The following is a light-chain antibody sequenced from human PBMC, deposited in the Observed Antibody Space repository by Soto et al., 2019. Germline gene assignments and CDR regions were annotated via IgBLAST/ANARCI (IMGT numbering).Light chain of an antibody. J-gene: IGLJ3*02. Sequence: SSELTQPPSVSVAPGKTAKITCGGNNIGSKSVHWNQQRPGQAPVLVIYYDNDRPSGIPERFSGSNSGNTATLTISRVEAGDEADYYCQVWDSSSDHWVFGGGTKVTVL. CDR3: QVWDSSSDHWV. CDR2: YDN. V-gene: IGLV3-21*04. CDR1: NIGSKS.